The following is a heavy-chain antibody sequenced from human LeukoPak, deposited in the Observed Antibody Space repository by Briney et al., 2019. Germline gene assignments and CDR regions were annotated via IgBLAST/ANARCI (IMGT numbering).Heavy chain of an antibody. V-gene: IGHV1-46*01. Sequence: GASVKVSYKASEYTFTTYYMHWVRRAPGQGLEWMGIINPSGGSTSYAQKFQGRVTMTRDMSTSTVYMELSSLRSEDTAVYYCAREQREAENVYFAYRAQGTLVTVSS. CDR1: EYTFTTYY. CDR2: INPSGGST. J-gene: IGHJ4*02. D-gene: IGHD6-25*01. CDR3: AREQREAENVYFAY.